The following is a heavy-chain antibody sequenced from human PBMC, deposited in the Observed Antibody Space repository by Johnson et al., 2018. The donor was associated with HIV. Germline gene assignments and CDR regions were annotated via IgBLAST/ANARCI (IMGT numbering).Heavy chain of an antibody. CDR1: GFTFSDYY. Sequence: QVQLVESGGGLVKPGGSLRLSCAASGFTFSDYYMSWIRQAPGNLYYADSVKGRFTISRDNAKNSLFLQMNSLRTEDTALYYCAKGIMITFGGVIVKPHAFDIWGQGTMVTVSS. CDR2: L. J-gene: IGHJ3*02. CDR3: AKGIMITFGGVIVKPHAFDI. D-gene: IGHD3-16*02. V-gene: IGHV3-11*01.